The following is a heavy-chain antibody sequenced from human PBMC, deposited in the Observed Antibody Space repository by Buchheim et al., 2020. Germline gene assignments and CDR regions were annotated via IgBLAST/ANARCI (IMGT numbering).Heavy chain of an antibody. CDR2: ISSSGSPI. Sequence: EEQLVESGGGLVQPGESLTLSCLVSGVSFSSYRLNWVRQAPGKGPEWISYISSSGSPIYYADSVRGRFTISRDNAKNSLYLQMYNLRVEDTAVYYCATVRGNAFDMWGQGT. D-gene: IGHD3-10*01. CDR1: GVSFSSYR. J-gene: IGHJ3*02. V-gene: IGHV3-48*03. CDR3: ATVRGNAFDM.